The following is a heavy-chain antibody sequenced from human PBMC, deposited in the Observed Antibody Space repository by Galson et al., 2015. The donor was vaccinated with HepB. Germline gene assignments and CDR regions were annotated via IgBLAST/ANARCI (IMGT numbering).Heavy chain of an antibody. CDR3: AHRGLTTTWASVYFDN. D-gene: IGHD1-14*01. CDR1: GFSLSSHGVG. J-gene: IGHJ4*02. V-gene: IGHV2-5*02. CDR2: IYWDDDK. Sequence: PALVKPTQTLTLTCTFSGFSLSSHGVGVAWIRQPPGKALEWLALIYWDDDKRYSLSLRNRLTITKDTSKNQVVLTMTNMDPVDTGTYFCAHRGLTTTWASVYFDNWGQGVLVTVSS.